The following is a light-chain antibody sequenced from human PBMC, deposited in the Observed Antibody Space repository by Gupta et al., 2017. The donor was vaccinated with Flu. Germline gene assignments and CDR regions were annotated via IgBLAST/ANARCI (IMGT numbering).Light chain of an antibody. CDR1: QDIRNT. CDR3: QHYYNYPPT. J-gene: IGKJ4*01. V-gene: IGKV1-6*01. CDR2: NVS. Sequence: AIQLTQSPSSLSASVGDRVTITCRASQDIRNTLGWYQQKPGKAPKLLMYNVSTLQSGVPSRFSGRGSGTDFTLTISSLQPEDVATYYCQHYYNYPPTFGGGTKVEIK.